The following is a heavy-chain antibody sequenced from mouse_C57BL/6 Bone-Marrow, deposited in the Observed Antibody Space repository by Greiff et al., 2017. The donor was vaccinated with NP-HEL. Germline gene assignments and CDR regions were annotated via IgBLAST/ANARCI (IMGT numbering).Heavy chain of an antibody. CDR3: ARRLDYFDY. D-gene: IGHD2-13*01. V-gene: IGHV1-19*01. CDR2: INPYNGGT. Sequence: EVKLQESGPVLVKPGASVKMSCKASGYTFTDYYMNWVKQSHGKSLEWIGVINPYNGGTSYNQKFKGKATLTVDKSSSTAYMELNSLTSEDSAVYYCARRLDYFDYWGQGTTLTVSS. J-gene: IGHJ2*01. CDR1: GYTFTDYY.